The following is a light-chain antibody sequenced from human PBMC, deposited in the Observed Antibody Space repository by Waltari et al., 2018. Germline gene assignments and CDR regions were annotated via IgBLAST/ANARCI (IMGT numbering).Light chain of an antibody. J-gene: IGLJ1*01. CDR1: SGHSHYA. V-gene: IGLV4-69*01. CDR2: LNSDGSH. CDR3: QTWGAGIRV. Sequence: QLVLTQSPSASASLGASVKLTCTLSSGHSHYAIAWHQQQPEKAPRYCMKLNSDGSHNRGDGIPARFSCSSSGAERYLTISSLQSEDEADYYCQTWGAGIRVFGTATKVTVL.